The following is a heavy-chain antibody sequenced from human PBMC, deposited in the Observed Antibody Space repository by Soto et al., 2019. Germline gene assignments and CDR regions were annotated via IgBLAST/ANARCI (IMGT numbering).Heavy chain of an antibody. CDR2: IYYSGST. CDR3: ARGEINYYFDY. Sequence: KPSETLSLTCTVSGGSISSYYWSWIRQPPGKGLEWIGYIYYSGSTNYNPSLKSRVTISVDTSKNQFSLKLSSVTAADTAVYYCARGEINYYFDYWGQGTLVTVSS. V-gene: IGHV4-59*01. J-gene: IGHJ4*02. CDR1: GGSISSYY.